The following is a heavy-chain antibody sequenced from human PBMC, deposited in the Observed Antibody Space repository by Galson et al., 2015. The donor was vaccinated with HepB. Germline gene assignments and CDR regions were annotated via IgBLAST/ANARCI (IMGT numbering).Heavy chain of an antibody. J-gene: IGHJ2*01. CDR2: ISAYNGNT. V-gene: IGHV1-18*01. CDR3: ARGGVPGIAVAGSQGWYFDL. CDR1: GYTFTSYG. Sequence: SVKVSCKASGYTFTSYGISWVRQAPGQGLEWMGWISAYNGNTNYAQKLQGRVTMTTDTSTSTAYMELRSLRSDDTAVYYCARGGVPGIAVAGSQGWYFDLWGRGTLVTVSS. D-gene: IGHD6-19*01.